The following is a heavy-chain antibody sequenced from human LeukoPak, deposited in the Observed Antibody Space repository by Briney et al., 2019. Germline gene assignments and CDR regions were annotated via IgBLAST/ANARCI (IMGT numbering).Heavy chain of an antibody. V-gene: IGHV4-30-4*01. CDR3: ARNNIVVVPAAIEAALDYYYYGMDV. D-gene: IGHD2-2*02. Sequence: SETLSLTCTVSGGSISSGDYYWSWIRQPPGKGLEWIGYIYCSGSTYYNPSLKSRVTISVDTSKNQFSLKLSSVTAADTAVYYCARNNIVVVPAAIEAALDYYYYGMDVWGQGTTVTVSS. CDR1: GGSISSGDYY. J-gene: IGHJ6*02. CDR2: IYCSGST.